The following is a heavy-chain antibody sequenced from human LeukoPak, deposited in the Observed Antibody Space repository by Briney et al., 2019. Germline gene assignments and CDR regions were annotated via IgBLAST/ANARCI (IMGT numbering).Heavy chain of an antibody. CDR1: GFSFTDYR. D-gene: IGHD3-9*01. J-gene: IGHJ4*02. Sequence: PGGSLSLSCEPPGFSFTDYRMFWVRQAVRKGMPWISNIHTTAEGAMYAKYADSEKGRVTISRDDGKNTLSLHENIVTDDHTAVYYCATGQRYAFDDWGQGILVTVSS. CDR3: ATGQRYAFDD. CDR2: IHTTAEGAM. V-gene: IGHV3-48*02.